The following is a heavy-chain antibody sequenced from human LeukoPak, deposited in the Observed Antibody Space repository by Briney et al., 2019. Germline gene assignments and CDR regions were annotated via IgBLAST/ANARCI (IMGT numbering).Heavy chain of an antibody. CDR2: IYDRGPA. J-gene: IGHJ5*02. CDR3: ARSRQASGLFSS. D-gene: IGHD3-10*01. CDR1: GYAMISGGFS. V-gene: IGHV4-30-2*01. Sequence: SQTLSLTCTVSGYAMISGGFSWNWIRQPPGKGLEWIGCIYDRGPAHYNPSLKSRFTISVDRPKNQFFLNVTSLTAADTAVYYCARSRQASGLFSSWGQGTLVVVSS.